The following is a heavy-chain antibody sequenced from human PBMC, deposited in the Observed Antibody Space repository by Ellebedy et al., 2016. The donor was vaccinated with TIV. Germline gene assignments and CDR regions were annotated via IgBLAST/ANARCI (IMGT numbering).Heavy chain of an antibody. D-gene: IGHD5-12*01. CDR2: ISANNGDT. CDR1: GYTFTEYG. CDR3: ARDATGHYGYDFFDS. Sequence: ASVKVSCKASGYTFTEYGISWVRQAPGQGLEWMGWISANNGDTNYAQKFQDRVTLTTDTSTSIAYMELRSLRSDDTAGYYCARDATGHYGYDFFDSWGQGTLVTVSS. J-gene: IGHJ5*01. V-gene: IGHV1-18*04.